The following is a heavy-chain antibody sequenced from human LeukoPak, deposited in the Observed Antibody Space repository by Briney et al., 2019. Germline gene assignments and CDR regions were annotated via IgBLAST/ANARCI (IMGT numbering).Heavy chain of an antibody. Sequence: SVKVSCKASGGTFSSYAISWVRQAPGQGLEWMGRIIPILGIANYAQKFQGRVTITADKSTSTAYMELSSLRSEDTAVYYCARGGGDYGARFDYWGQGTLVTVSS. V-gene: IGHV1-69*04. CDR1: GGTFSSYA. D-gene: IGHD4-17*01. J-gene: IGHJ4*02. CDR3: ARGGGDYGARFDY. CDR2: IIPILGIA.